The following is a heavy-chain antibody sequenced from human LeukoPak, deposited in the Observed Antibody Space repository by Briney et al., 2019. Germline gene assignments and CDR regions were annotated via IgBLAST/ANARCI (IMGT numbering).Heavy chain of an antibody. CDR1: GGSISGSSYN. CDR2: ISYTGKT. D-gene: IGHD1-14*01. CDR3: ARRDGTFDN. J-gene: IGHJ4*02. V-gene: IGHV4-39*01. Sequence: SETLSLTCSVSGGSISGSSYNWGWIRQPPGKGLEWIASISYTGKTYYNPSLESRVSISVDTSKNQFSLKLYSVTAADTAVYYCARRDGTFDNWGQGTLVTVSS.